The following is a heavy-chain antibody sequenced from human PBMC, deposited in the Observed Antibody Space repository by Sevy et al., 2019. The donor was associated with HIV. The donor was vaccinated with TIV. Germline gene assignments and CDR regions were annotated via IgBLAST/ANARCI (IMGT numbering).Heavy chain of an antibody. CDR3: GGGSGRYNDAFDI. J-gene: IGHJ3*02. CDR1: GFTFSNYY. CDR2: ISSLSSYT. D-gene: IGHD1-26*01. Sequence: GGSLRLSCAASGFTFSNYYMSWIRQAPGKGLEWASYISSLSSYTNFADSVKGRFTISRDNAKNSLYLQMKSLRAEDTAVYYCGGGSGRYNDAFDIWGQGTMVTVSS. V-gene: IGHV3-11*06.